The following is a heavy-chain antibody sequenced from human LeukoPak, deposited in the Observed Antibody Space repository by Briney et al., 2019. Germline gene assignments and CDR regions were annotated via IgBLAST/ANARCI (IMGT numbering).Heavy chain of an antibody. D-gene: IGHD6-19*01. J-gene: IGHJ4*02. CDR3: ARVGYSSGWRAPDFDY. CDR2: IVITSTYI. Sequence: GGGLRLSCAASVFTPCDYKMNWVCQAPGRGVECVSSIVITSTYINYADSVKGRFTSSRDNAKKSLYLQMNSLRAEDTAFYYCARVGYSSGWRAPDFDYWGQGTLVTVSS. CDR1: VFTPCDYK. V-gene: IGHV3-21*01.